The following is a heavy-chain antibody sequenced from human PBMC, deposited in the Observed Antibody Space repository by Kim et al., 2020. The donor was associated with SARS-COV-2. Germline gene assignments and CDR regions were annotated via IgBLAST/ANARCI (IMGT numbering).Heavy chain of an antibody. J-gene: IGHJ4*02. CDR3: AKDHPSSGWPTFDY. Sequence: GGSLRLSCAASGYSINTYAMSWVRQAPGKGLEWVSAITKFDGRTYYASSVRGRFTISRDNSKNTVFLQMVNLRDEDTGLYYCAKDHPSSGWPTFDYWGQG. CDR2: ITKFDGRT. D-gene: IGHD6-19*01. CDR1: GYSINTYA. V-gene: IGHV3-23*01.